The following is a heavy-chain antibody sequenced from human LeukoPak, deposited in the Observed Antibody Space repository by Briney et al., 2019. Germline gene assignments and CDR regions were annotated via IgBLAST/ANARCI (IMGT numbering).Heavy chain of an antibody. J-gene: IGHJ4*02. CDR1: GGSTSSGDYY. CDR3: ARAARYSYGYVFDY. CDR2: IYYSGST. D-gene: IGHD5-18*01. V-gene: IGHV4-30-4*01. Sequence: SQTLSLTCTVSGGSTSSGDYYWSWIRQPPGKGLEWIGYIYYSGSTYYNPSLKSRVTISVDTSKNQFSLKLSSVTAADTAVYYCARAARYSYGYVFDYWGQGTLVTVSS.